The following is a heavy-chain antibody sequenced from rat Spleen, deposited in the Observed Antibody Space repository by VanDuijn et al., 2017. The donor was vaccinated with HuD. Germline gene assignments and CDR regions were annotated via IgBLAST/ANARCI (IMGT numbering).Heavy chain of an antibody. CDR1: GFSLSNYG. CDR2: IWGNGSP. CDR3: ARASFDY. J-gene: IGHJ2*01. V-gene: IGHV2-13*01. Sequence: QVQLKESGPGLVQPSQTLSLTCTVSGFSLSNYGVIWVRQPPGKGLEWMGVIWGNGSPNYNSALKSRMSISRDTSKSQVFLKMNSLQTEDTAMYFCARASFDYWGQGVMVTVSS.